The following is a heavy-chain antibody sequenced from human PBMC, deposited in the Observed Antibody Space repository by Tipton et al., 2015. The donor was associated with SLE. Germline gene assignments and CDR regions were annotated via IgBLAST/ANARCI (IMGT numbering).Heavy chain of an antibody. CDR1: GFTVSSNY. V-gene: IGHV4-30-4*08. CDR2: IYYSGST. D-gene: IGHD5-18*01. Sequence: LRLSCAASGFTVSSNYMSWVRQPPGKGLEWIGYIYYSGSTYYNPSLKSRVTISVDTSKNQFSLKLSSVTAADTAVYYCARGRYSYGLHLDYWGQGTLVTVSS. J-gene: IGHJ4*02. CDR3: ARGRYSYGLHLDY.